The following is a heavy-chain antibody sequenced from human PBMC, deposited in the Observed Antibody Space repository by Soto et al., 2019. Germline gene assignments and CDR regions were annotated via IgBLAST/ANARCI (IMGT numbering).Heavy chain of an antibody. D-gene: IGHD3-9*01. Sequence: GASVKVSCTASGGTFSSYTISWVRQAPGQGLEWMGRIIPILGIANYAQKFQGRVTITADKSTSTAYMELSSLRSEDTAVYYCARSAPSDYDILTGYSDWGQGTLVTVSS. CDR2: IIPILGIA. J-gene: IGHJ4*02. CDR3: ARSAPSDYDILTGYSD. CDR1: GGTFSSYT. V-gene: IGHV1-69*02.